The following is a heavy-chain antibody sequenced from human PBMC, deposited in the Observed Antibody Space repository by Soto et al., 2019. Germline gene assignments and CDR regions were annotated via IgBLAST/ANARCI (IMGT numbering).Heavy chain of an antibody. D-gene: IGHD3-3*01. Sequence: QVPLVQSGAEVKKPGASVKVSCKASGYTFINYDINWVRQATGQGLEWMGWMNPNNGNTGYAQKFQGRVTMTGNTSIRTVYMELSSLRSEDTAVYYCAGVPRSFGYYYYMDLWGKGTTVTVSS. CDR2: MNPNNGNT. CDR1: GYTFINYD. CDR3: AGVPRSFGYYYYMDL. J-gene: IGHJ6*03. V-gene: IGHV1-8*01.